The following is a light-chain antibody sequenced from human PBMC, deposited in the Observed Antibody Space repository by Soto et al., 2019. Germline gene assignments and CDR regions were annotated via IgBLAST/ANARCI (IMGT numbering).Light chain of an antibody. CDR1: QDISNY. V-gene: IGKV1-33*01. J-gene: IGKJ4*01. Sequence: DIQMTHSPSSLSASVGDRVTITCQASQDISNYLNWYQQKPGKAPKLLIYDASNLETGVPSRFSGSGSGTDFTFTISSLQPEDFATYYCQQYDSFPPTSGGGTKVDIK. CDR2: DAS. CDR3: QQYDSFPPT.